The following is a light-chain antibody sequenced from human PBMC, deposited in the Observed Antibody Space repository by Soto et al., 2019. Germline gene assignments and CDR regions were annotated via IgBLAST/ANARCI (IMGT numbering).Light chain of an antibody. CDR3: MQVLQAPLT. J-gene: IGKJ4*01. Sequence: DIVMTQSPLSLPVTHGGPASMSCRSSQSLLQRDGYTYMHWYLQKPGQSPQLLIYLGSNRASGVPDRFSGSESGTNFTLKISRVEAEDVGVYYCMQVLQAPLTFGGGTKVEI. V-gene: IGKV2-28*01. CDR1: QSLLQRDGYTY. CDR2: LGS.